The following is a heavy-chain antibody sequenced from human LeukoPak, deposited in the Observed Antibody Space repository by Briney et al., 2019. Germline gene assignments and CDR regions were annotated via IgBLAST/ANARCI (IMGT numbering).Heavy chain of an antibody. J-gene: IGHJ3*02. Sequence: GGSLRLSCAASGFTFSDSYMSWIRQAPGKGLEWVSYISSSGSTIYYADSVKGRFTISRDNAKNSLYLQMNSLRAEDTAVYYCARDSPSYDILTGYLDAFDIWGQGTMVTVSS. V-gene: IGHV3-11*04. CDR1: GFTFSDSY. CDR3: ARDSPSYDILTGYLDAFDI. CDR2: ISSSGSTI. D-gene: IGHD3-9*01.